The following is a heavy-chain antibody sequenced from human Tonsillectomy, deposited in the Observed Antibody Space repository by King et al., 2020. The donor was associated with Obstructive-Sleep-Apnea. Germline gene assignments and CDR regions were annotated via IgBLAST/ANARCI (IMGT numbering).Heavy chain of an antibody. Sequence: MQLQESGPGLVKPSETLSLTCTVSCGSISSYYWSWIRQPPGKGLEWIGYIYYSGSTNHNPSLKSRVTISVDTSKNQFSLKLSSVTAADTAVYYCASQYSSSWGPFDYWGQGTLVTVSS. CDR3: ASQYSSSWGPFDY. V-gene: IGHV4-59*01. J-gene: IGHJ4*02. CDR1: CGSISSYY. D-gene: IGHD6-6*01. CDR2: IYYSGST.